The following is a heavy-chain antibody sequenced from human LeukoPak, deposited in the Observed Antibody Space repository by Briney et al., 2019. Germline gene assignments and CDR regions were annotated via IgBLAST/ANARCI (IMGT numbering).Heavy chain of an antibody. Sequence: GESLKISCKGSGYSFTSYWIGWVRQMPGKGLEWMGIIYPGDSDTRYSPSFQGQVTISADKSISTAYLQWSSLKASDTAMYYCARHRGYYYGSGTPGKNYYYYMDVWGKGTTVTVSS. J-gene: IGHJ6*03. CDR3: ARHRGYYYGSGTPGKNYYYYMDV. D-gene: IGHD3-10*01. CDR2: IYPGDSDT. CDR1: GYSFTSYW. V-gene: IGHV5-51*01.